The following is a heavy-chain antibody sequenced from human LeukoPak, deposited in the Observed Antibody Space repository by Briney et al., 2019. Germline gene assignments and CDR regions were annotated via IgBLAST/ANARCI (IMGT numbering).Heavy chain of an antibody. V-gene: IGHV3-23*01. CDR1: GFTFSSYA. J-gene: IGHJ4*02. Sequence: PGGSLRLSCAASGFTFSSYAMSWVRQAPGKGLEWVSAISGSGGSTYYADSVKGRFTISRDNSKNTLYLQMNSLRAEGTAVYYCAKRPYDSSGYYFAYWGQGTLVTVSS. D-gene: IGHD3-22*01. CDR3: AKRPYDSSGYYFAY. CDR2: ISGSGGST.